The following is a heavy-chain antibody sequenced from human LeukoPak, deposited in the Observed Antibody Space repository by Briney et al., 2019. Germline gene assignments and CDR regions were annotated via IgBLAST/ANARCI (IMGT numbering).Heavy chain of an antibody. CDR3: ARDYYTSGSH. CDR2: INQAGSDK. J-gene: IGHJ4*02. V-gene: IGHV3-7*01. CDR1: GFTFSSSW. D-gene: IGHD3-10*01. Sequence: PGGSLRLSCAASGFTFSSSWMAWVHQTPGKGLEWVANINQAGSDKNYVDSVKGRFTISRDNGKNSLYLQMNSLRAGDTALYYCARDYYTSGSHWGQGTLVIVSS.